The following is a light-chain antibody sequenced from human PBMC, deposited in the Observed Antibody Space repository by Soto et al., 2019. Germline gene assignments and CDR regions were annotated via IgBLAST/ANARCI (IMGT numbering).Light chain of an antibody. V-gene: IGKV3-20*01. J-gene: IGKJ4*01. Sequence: EIELAQSPRTLCLSRWEGGPLXWMSSQSVSSSYLAWYQQTPGQAPRLLIYGASSRATGIPDRFSGSGSGTDFTLTISRLEPEDFAVYYCQQYGSSPPDTFGGGTKVDIK. CDR2: GAS. CDR3: QQYGSSPPDT. CDR1: QSVSSSY.